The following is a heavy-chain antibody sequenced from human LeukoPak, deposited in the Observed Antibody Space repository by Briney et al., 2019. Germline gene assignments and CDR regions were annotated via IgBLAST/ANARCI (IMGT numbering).Heavy chain of an antibody. CDR1: GLTFSSYA. CDR3: AKGLRLGYCSSTSCYTPFDY. J-gene: IGHJ4*02. CDR2: ISGSGGNST. Sequence: PGGSLRLSCVVSGLTFSSYAMSWVRPAPGKGLEWVSAISGSGGNSTYYADSVKGRFTISRDNSKNTLYLQMNSLRAEDTAVYYCAKGLRLGYCSSTSCYTPFDYWGQGTLVTVSS. D-gene: IGHD2-2*02. V-gene: IGHV3-23*01.